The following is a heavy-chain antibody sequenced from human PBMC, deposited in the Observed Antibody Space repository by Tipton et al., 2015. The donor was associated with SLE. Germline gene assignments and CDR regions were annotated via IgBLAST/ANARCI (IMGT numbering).Heavy chain of an antibody. D-gene: IGHD1-26*01. CDR2: IYDTETT. CDR1: GGSIRSGNYY. CDR3: AREVKSGRYDWFDP. Sequence: TLSLTCTVSGGSIRSGNYYWTWIRQNPGKGLEWIGYIYDTETTYYNPSLKSRVTMSIDRSKNHFSLRLRSVSAADTAIYYCAREVKSGRYDWFDPWGQGTLVTVSS. J-gene: IGHJ5*02. V-gene: IGHV4-31*03.